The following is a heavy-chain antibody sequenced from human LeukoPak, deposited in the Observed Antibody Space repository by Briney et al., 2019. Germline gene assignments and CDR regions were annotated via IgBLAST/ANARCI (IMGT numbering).Heavy chain of an antibody. CDR3: ARAEKWSAVVPAAIGY. J-gene: IGHJ4*02. CDR2: ISYDGSNK. D-gene: IGHD2-2*02. CDR1: GFTFSSYG. Sequence: PGGSLRLSCAASGFTFSSYGMHWVRQAPGKGLEWVAVISYDGSNKYYADSVKGRFTISRDNSKNTLYLQMNSLRAEDTAVYYCARAEKWSAVVPAAIGYWGQGTLVTVSS. V-gene: IGHV3-30*19.